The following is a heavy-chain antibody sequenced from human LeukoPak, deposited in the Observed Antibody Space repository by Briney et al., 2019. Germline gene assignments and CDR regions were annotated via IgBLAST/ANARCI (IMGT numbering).Heavy chain of an antibody. Sequence: PGGSLRLSCAASGFTFSSYSMNWVRQAPGKGLEWVSYISSSSSTIYYADSVKGRFTISRDNAKNSLYLQMNSLRAEDTAVYYCARDEQRGLRYFDYWGQGTLVTVSS. V-gene: IGHV3-48*01. CDR3: ARDEQRGLRYFDY. CDR2: ISSSSSTI. J-gene: IGHJ4*02. D-gene: IGHD3-9*01. CDR1: GFTFSSYS.